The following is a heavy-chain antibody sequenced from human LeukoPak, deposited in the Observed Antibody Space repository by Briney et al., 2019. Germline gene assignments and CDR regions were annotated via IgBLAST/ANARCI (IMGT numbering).Heavy chain of an antibody. CDR3: ARSYWNDHFDY. CDR2: IWYDGSNK. Sequence: PGGSLRFSCAASGFSFSSYGMHWVRQAPGKGLEWVAAIWYDGSNKYYVDSVKGRSTISGDNSKNTLYLQMNSLRAEDTAVYYCARSYWNDHFDYWGQGTLVTVSS. CDR1: GFSFSSYG. V-gene: IGHV3-33*01. D-gene: IGHD1-1*01. J-gene: IGHJ4*02.